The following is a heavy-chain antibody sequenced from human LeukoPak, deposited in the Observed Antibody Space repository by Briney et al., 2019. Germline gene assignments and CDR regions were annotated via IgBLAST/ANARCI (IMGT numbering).Heavy chain of an antibody. V-gene: IGHV3-66*01. Sequence: GGSLRLSCAASGFTFSTNYMSWVRQAPGKGLEWVSVIYSGGNTYYADSVKGRFTISRDNSKNTVYLQMNSLRAEDTAVYYCARGLYADYAFDYWGQGTVVTVSS. J-gene: IGHJ4*02. CDR2: IYSGGNT. D-gene: IGHD4-17*01. CDR3: ARGLYADYAFDY. CDR1: GFTFSTNY.